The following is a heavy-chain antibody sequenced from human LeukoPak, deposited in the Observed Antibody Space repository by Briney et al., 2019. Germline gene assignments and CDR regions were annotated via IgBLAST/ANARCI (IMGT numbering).Heavy chain of an antibody. Sequence: SETLSLTCSVTGGSISRYYWSWIRQPPGKGLEWIGYVYYSGTTDYSPSLKSRVTISVDTSKNQFSLKLKSLTAADTAVYYCASKYYYDSSGYYYWGQGTLVTVSS. J-gene: IGHJ4*02. CDR2: VYYSGTT. D-gene: IGHD3-22*01. CDR3: ASKYYYDSSGYYY. V-gene: IGHV4-59*01. CDR1: GGSISRYY.